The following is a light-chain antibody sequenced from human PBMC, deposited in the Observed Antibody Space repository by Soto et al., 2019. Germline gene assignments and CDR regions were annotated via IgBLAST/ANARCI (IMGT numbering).Light chain of an antibody. CDR1: QSIGIQ. J-gene: IGKJ2*01. CDR2: DAT. CDR3: HHRDDRPPMYT. Sequence: VLTQSPPTLSSPPGARVTLSCRASQSIGIQLTWYQQRPGRAPRLLMYDATHRATGVPARFSASGFGTDFSLTISSLEPEDFAVYYCHHRDDRPPMYTFGQGTKLEIK. V-gene: IGKV3-11*01.